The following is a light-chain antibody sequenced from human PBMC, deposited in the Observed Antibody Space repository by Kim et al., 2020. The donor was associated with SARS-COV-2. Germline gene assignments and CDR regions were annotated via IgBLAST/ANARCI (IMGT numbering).Light chain of an antibody. J-gene: IGLJ3*02. CDR2: QDS. CDR3: QEWDSSNWV. V-gene: IGLV3-1*01. CDR1: KLGDKY. Sequence: SYELTQPPSVSVSPGQTASITCSGDKLGDKYACWYQQKPGQSPVLVIYQDSKRPSGIPERFSGSNSGNTATLTISGTQAMDEADYYCQEWDSSNWVFGGG.